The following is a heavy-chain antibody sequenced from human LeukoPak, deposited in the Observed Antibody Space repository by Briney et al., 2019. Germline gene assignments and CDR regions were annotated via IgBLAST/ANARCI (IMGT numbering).Heavy chain of an antibody. CDR1: GYTFTSYY. CDR2: INPSGGST. CDR3: ARDGLPIAAAEFDY. Sequence: ASVKVSCKXSGYTFTSYYMHWVRQAPGQGLERMGIINPSGGSTSYSQKFQGRVTMTRDTSTSTVYMELSSLRSEDTAVYYCARDGLPIAAAEFDYWGQGTLVTVSS. D-gene: IGHD6-13*01. V-gene: IGHV1-46*01. J-gene: IGHJ4*02.